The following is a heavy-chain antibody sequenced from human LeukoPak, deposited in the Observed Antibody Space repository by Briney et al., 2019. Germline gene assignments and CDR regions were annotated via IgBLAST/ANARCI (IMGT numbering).Heavy chain of an antibody. J-gene: IGHJ4*02. Sequence: SSETLSLTCGVSGGSVSSTNWWTWIRQPPGKGLEWIGEVHLDGRTNFNPSLKSRLTMSVDLSENHVSLKLTSVTAADTAVYYCAREGGFYRPLDYSGQGTLVTVSS. D-gene: IGHD6-25*01. CDR2: VHLDGRT. V-gene: IGHV4-4*02. CDR1: GGSVSSTNW. CDR3: AREGGFYRPLDY.